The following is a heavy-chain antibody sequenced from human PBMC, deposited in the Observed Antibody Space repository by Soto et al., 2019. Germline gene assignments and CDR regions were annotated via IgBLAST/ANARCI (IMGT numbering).Heavy chain of an antibody. V-gene: IGHV3-23*01. CDR3: AISHLYYDILTSYLSIDD. Sequence: GGSLRLSCAASGITFSSNAMSWVRQAPGKGLEWVSAISGSGGSTYYADSVKGRFTISRDNSTNKLYLQMNSLRAEDTAVYYCAISHLYYDILTSYLSIDDSGQGTLATVSS. D-gene: IGHD3-9*01. CDR1: GITFSSNA. CDR2: ISGSGGST. J-gene: IGHJ4*02.